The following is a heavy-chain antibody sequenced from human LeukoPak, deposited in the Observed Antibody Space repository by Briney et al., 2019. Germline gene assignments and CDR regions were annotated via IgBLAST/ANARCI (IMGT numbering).Heavy chain of an antibody. CDR3: AREGSSWAGDFDY. V-gene: IGHV3-48*01. CDR1: GFTFSSYS. D-gene: IGHD6-13*01. Sequence: QPGGSLRLSCAASGFTFSSYSMNWVRQAPGKGLEWVSYISSSSSTIYYADSVKGRFTISRDNAKNSLYLQMNSLRAEDTAVYYCAREGSSWAGDFDYWGQGTLVTVSS. J-gene: IGHJ4*02. CDR2: ISSSSSTI.